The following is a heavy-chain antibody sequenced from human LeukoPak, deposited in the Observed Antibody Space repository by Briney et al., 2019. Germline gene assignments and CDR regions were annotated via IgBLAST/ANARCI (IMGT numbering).Heavy chain of an antibody. J-gene: IGHJ2*01. CDR2: IYFSGRT. CDR1: VGSISSYF. D-gene: IGHD6-19*01. Sequence: SETLSLTRMVSVGSISSYFWSWIRPPPGRGVEGVGYIYFSGRTNYNPRIQSGVPIPVDKSKYQLYLELSSVTAADTAGYYCARKPWASVIAVAESWYFDLGGRSTLDSVPS. CDR3: ARKPWASVIAVAESWYFDL. V-gene: IGHV4-59*01.